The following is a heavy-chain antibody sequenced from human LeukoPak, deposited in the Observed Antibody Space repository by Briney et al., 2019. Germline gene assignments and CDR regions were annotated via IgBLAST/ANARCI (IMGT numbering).Heavy chain of an antibody. CDR3: ARAWSSRGYSGYDYYFDY. CDR1: GFPFSSYE. D-gene: IGHD5-12*01. CDR2: ISSSGSTI. V-gene: IGHV3-48*03. J-gene: IGHJ4*02. Sequence: PGGSLRLSCAASGFPFSSYEMNWVRQAPGKGLEWVSYISSSGSTIYYADSVKGRFTISRDNAKNSLYLQMNSLRAEDTAVYYCARAWSSRGYSGYDYYFDYWGQGTLVTVSS.